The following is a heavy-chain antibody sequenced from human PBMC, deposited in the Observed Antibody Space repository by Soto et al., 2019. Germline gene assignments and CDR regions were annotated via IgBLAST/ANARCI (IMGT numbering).Heavy chain of an antibody. CDR2: ISGSGGST. CDR1: GFTFSSYA. D-gene: IGHD2-8*01. CDR3: AKASVPIVLMVYAYPDY. J-gene: IGHJ4*02. Sequence: PGGSLRLSCAASGFTFSSYAMSWVRQAPGKGLEWVSAISGSGGSTYYADSVKGRFTISRDNSKNTLYLQMNSLRAEDTAVYYRAKASVPIVLMVYAYPDYWGQGTLVTVSS. V-gene: IGHV3-23*01.